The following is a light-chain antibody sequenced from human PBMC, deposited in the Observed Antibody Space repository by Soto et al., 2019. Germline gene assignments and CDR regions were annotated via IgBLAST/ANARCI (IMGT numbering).Light chain of an antibody. J-gene: IGKJ2*01. CDR3: MQALQTPPYT. CDR1: QSLLHTNGYYY. Sequence: DIVMTQSPLSLPVTPGEPASISCGSSQSLLHTNGYYYLDWYLQKPGQSPQLLIYWGSTRASGVHDRFSGSGSGTDFTLEISRVEAEDVGVYYCMQALQTPPYTFGQGTKLEIK. V-gene: IGKV2-28*01. CDR2: WGS.